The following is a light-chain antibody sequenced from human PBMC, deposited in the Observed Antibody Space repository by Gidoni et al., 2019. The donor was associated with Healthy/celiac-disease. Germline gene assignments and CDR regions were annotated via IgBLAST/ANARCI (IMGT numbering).Light chain of an antibody. Sequence: QSALTQPASVSGSPGQSITISCTGTSSDVGGYNHVSWYQQHPGKAPNLMIYDVSNRSSGVSNRFSGSKSGNTASLTSSGLQAEDEADYYCSSYTSSSPVVFGGGTKLTVL. V-gene: IGLV2-14*03. CDR2: DVS. J-gene: IGLJ2*01. CDR1: SSDVGGYNH. CDR3: SSYTSSSPVV.